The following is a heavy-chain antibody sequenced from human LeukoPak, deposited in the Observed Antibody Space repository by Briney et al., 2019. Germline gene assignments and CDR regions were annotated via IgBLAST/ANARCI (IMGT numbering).Heavy chain of an antibody. Sequence: SETLSLTCTVSGGSISSGGYYWSWIRQHPGKGLEWIGYIYYSGSTYYNPSLKSRVTISVDTSKNQFSLKLSSVTAADTAVYYCARGLVSSVHWYFDLWGRGTLVTVSS. CDR2: IYYSGST. J-gene: IGHJ2*01. CDR1: GGSISSGGYY. CDR3: ARGLVSSVHWYFDL. V-gene: IGHV4-39*01. D-gene: IGHD6-13*01.